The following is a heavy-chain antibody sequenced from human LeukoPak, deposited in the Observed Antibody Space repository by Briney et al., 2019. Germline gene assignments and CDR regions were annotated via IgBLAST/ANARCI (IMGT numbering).Heavy chain of an antibody. CDR3: ARILRLHTPRAFDI. J-gene: IGHJ3*02. V-gene: IGHV3-53*01. Sequence: TGGSLRLSCAASGFTVSSNHMSWVRQAPGKGLEWVSIIYSGGGTYYADSVRGRFTISRDNSKNTLYLQMNTLRAEDTAVYYCARILRLHTPRAFDIWGQGTMVTVSS. CDR2: IYSGGGT. CDR1: GFTVSSNH. D-gene: IGHD5-24*01.